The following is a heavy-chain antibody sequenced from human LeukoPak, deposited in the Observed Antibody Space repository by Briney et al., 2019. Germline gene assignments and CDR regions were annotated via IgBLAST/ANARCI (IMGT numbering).Heavy chain of an antibody. CDR2: ISSSAGII. D-gene: IGHD3-10*01. J-gene: IGHJ4*02. V-gene: IGHV3-48*03. CDR3: ARDEHQYYHASTGRFDY. CDR1: GFTFSSFE. Sequence: GGSLRLSCAASGFTFSSFEMNWVRLAPGKGLEWVSFISSSAGIIYYADSVKGRFTISRDNAKNSLYLQMNFLRAEDTAVYYCARDEHQYYHASTGRFDYWGQGILVTVSS.